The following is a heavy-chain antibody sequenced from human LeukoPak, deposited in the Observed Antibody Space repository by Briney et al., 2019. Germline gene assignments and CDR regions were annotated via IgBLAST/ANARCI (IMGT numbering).Heavy chain of an antibody. D-gene: IGHD5-12*01. V-gene: IGHV3-21*01. CDR3: ARDLVQYSGYDYDY. Sequence: GGSLRLSCAASGFTFSSYSMNWVRQAPGKGLEWVSSISSSSSYIYYADSVKGRFTISRDNAKNSLYLQMNSLRAEDTAVYYCARDLVQYSGYDYDYWGQGTLVTVSS. CDR2: ISSSSSYI. CDR1: GFTFSSYS. J-gene: IGHJ4*02.